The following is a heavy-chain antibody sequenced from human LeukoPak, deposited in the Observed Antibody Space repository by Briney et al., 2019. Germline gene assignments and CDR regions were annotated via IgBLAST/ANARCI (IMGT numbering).Heavy chain of an antibody. CDR3: ARREVWGTYRLMYYFDY. Sequence: PSETLSLTCTVSGGSIRSGSYYWSWIRQPAGKGLEWIGRIYTSGSTNYNPSLKSRVTISVDTSKNQFSLKLSSVTAADTAVYYCARREVWGTYRLMYYFDYWGQGSRVTVSS. CDR2: IYTSGST. V-gene: IGHV4-61*02. J-gene: IGHJ4*02. CDR1: GGSIRSGSYY. D-gene: IGHD3-16*02.